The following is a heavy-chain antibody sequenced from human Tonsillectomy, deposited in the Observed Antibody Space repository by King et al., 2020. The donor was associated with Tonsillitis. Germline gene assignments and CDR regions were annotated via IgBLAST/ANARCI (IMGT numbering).Heavy chain of an antibody. CDR2: IRSKAYGGTT. V-gene: IGHV3-49*03. Sequence: VQLVESGGGLVQPGRSLRLSCTASGFMFGDYAMSWFRQAPGKGLEWVGFIRSKAYGGTTEYAASVKGRFTISRDDSKSIAYLQMNRLKTEDIAVYYCTRLHKSTWYYYYGIDVWGQGTTVTVSS. CDR3: TRLHKSTWYYYYGIDV. CDR1: GFMFGDYA. J-gene: IGHJ6*02. D-gene: IGHD4-11*01.